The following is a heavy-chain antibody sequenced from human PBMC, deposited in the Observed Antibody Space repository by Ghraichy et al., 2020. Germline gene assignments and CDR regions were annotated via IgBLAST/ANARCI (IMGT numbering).Heavy chain of an antibody. D-gene: IGHD3-3*01. CDR2: ISGSGGST. CDR3: AKDQGGFGVVDH. J-gene: IGHJ5*02. V-gene: IGHV3-23*01. Sequence: GGSLRLSCAASGFTFSNYAMSWVRQAPGKGLEWVSVISGSGGSTYYADSVKGRFTISRDNSKNTLYLQMNSLKAEDTAVYYCAKDQGGFGVVDHWGQGTLFTVSS. CDR1: GFTFSNYA.